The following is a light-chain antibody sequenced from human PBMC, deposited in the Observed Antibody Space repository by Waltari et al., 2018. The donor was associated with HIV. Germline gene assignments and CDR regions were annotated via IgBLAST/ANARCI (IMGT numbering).Light chain of an antibody. CDR2: DVR. J-gene: IGLJ2*01. CDR3: SSYTNSATVL. Sequence: QSALTQPASVSVSPGQSITIPCTGTSSDVGGCNYVSWYPQHPDKAPKVFVYDVRNRPSGVSHLFYGSTSGTTASLTIFGLQADDEADYYCSSYTNSATVLFGGGTKLTVL. V-gene: IGLV2-14*01. CDR1: SSDVGGCNY.